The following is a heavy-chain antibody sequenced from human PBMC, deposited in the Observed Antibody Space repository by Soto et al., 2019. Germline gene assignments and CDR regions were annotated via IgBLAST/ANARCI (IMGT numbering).Heavy chain of an antibody. D-gene: IGHD3-3*01. J-gene: IGHJ3*02. Sequence: QLQLQESGPGLVKPSETLSLICNVSGGSISSTNHYWAWLRQPPGKGLEWVSSIHYSEEHYYSPFLTSRVTISKDTSQNQYSLNLHSMTSADTAVYYCARASGPRNRNAFNIWRRGAMVTASS. V-gene: IGHV4-39*01. CDR2: IHYSEEH. CDR1: GGSISSTNHY. CDR3: ARASGPRNRNAFNI.